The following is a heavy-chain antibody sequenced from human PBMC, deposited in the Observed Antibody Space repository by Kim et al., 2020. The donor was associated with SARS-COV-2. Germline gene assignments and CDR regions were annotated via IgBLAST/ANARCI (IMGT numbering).Heavy chain of an antibody. CDR1: GFTFDDFA. V-gene: IGHV3-9*01. CDR2: ISWNSGTI. J-gene: IGHJ3*02. D-gene: IGHD1-26*01. CDR3: AKVQSGSYYGAFDI. Sequence: GGSLRLSCATSGFTFDDFAMHWVRQAPGKGLEWVSGISWNSGTIGYADSVKGRFTISRDNAKKSLFLQMNSLRVEDTALYYCAKVQSGSYYGAFDIWGQGTMVTVSS.